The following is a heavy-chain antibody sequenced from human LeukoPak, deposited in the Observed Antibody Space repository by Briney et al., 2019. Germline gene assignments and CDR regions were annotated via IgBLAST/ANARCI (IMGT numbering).Heavy chain of an antibody. CDR3: ARPSPGYGDYYWLDP. D-gene: IGHD4-17*01. V-gene: IGHV4-39*01. CDR2: IYYSGST. CDR1: GGSISSSSYY. J-gene: IGHJ5*02. Sequence: PSETLSLTCTVSGGSISSSSYYWGWIRQPPGKGLEWIGSIYYSGSTYYNPSLKSRVTISVDTSKNQFSLKLSSVTAADTAVYYCARPSPGYGDYYWLDPWGQGTLVTVSS.